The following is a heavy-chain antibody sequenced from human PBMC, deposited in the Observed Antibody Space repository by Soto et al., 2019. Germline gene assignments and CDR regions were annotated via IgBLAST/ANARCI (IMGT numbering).Heavy chain of an antibody. J-gene: IGHJ6*02. CDR2: ISYDGSNK. Sequence: GGSLRLSCAASGFTFSSYGMHWVRQAPGKGLEWVAVISYDGSNKYYADSVKGRFTISRDNSKNTLYLQMNSLRSEDTAVYYCARGRTAMVDYYYGMDVWGQGTTVTVSS. D-gene: IGHD5-18*01. CDR1: GFTFSSYG. CDR3: ARGRTAMVDYYYGMDV. V-gene: IGHV3-30*03.